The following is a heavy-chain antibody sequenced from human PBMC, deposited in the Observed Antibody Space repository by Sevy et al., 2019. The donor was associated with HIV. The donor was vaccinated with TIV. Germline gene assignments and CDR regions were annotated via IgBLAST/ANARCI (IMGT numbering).Heavy chain of an antibody. J-gene: IGHJ6*02. D-gene: IGHD6-13*01. Sequence: ASVKVSCKASGCTFSSYAISWVRQAPGQGLEWMGGIIPIFGTATYAQKFQGRVTITADEYTSTAYMELRSLRSEDTAVYYCAGPGIAGTYYYYGLDVWGQGATVTVSS. V-gene: IGHV1-69*13. CDR1: GCTFSSYA. CDR3: AGPGIAGTYYYYGLDV. CDR2: IIPIFGTA.